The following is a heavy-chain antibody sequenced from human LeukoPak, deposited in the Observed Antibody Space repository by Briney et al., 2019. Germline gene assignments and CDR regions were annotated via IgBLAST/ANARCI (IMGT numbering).Heavy chain of an antibody. D-gene: IGHD2-15*01. Sequence: PSETLSLTCAVYGGSFSGYYWSWIRQPPGKGLEWIGEINHSGSTNYNPSLKSRVTISVDTSKNQFSLKLSSVTAADTAVYYCAKTSAGILYYYGMDVWGQGTTVTVSS. CDR3: AKTSAGILYYYGMDV. V-gene: IGHV4-34*01. J-gene: IGHJ6*02. CDR1: GGSFSGYY. CDR2: INHSGST.